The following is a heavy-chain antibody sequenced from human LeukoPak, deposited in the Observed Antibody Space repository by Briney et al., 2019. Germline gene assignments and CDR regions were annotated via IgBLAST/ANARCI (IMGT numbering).Heavy chain of an antibody. J-gene: IGHJ5*02. CDR1: GGSISSYY. V-gene: IGHV4-4*07. CDR3: ARDQREIAARRGSWFDP. D-gene: IGHD6-6*01. CDR2: IYTSGST. Sequence: SETLSLTCTVSGGSISSYYWSWIRQPAGKGLEWIGRIYTSGSTNYNPSLKSRVTMSVDTSKNQFSLKLSSVTAADTAVYYCARDQREIAARRGSWFDPWGQGTLVTVSS.